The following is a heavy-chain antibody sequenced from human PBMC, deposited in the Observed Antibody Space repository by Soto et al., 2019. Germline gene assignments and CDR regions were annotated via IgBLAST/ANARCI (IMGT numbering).Heavy chain of an antibody. Sequence: QVQLVQSGAEVKKPGASVKVSCKASGYTFTGYYVHWVRQAPGQGLEWMGWINPNSGGTNYAQKFQGWVTMTRDTSISTAYMELSRLRSDDTAVYYCARDIHYYDSSGYYHLFDYWGQGTLVTVSS. D-gene: IGHD3-22*01. CDR3: ARDIHYYDSSGYYHLFDY. V-gene: IGHV1-2*04. J-gene: IGHJ4*02. CDR1: GYTFTGYY. CDR2: INPNSGGT.